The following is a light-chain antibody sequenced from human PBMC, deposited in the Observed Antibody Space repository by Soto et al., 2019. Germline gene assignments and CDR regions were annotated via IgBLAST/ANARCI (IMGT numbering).Light chain of an antibody. J-gene: IGKJ1*01. Sequence: EVLMTKSPATLSVSPGEKVALSCWASETVATNLAWYQQKPGQAPRLLISGASTRAAGISDRFRGSGSGTEFTLTISGLQPEDSATYYCQQYERYSTFGQGTKVDI. V-gene: IGKV3-15*01. CDR2: GAS. CDR3: QQYERYST. CDR1: ETVATN.